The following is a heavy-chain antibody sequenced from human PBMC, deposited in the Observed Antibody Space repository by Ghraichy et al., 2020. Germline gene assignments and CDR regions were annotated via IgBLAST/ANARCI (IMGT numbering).Heavy chain of an antibody. CDR2: IYYSGST. D-gene: IGHD5-18*01. CDR3: ARVPVSTAMATREYYSYYYGMDV. Sequence: SETLSLTCTVSGGSVSSGSYYWSWIRQPPGKGLEWIGYIYYSGSTNYNPSLKSRVTISVDTSKNQFSLKLSSVTAADTAVYYCARVPVSTAMATREYYSYYYGMDVWGRGPTVTVS. J-gene: IGHJ6*02. CDR1: GGSVSSGSYY. V-gene: IGHV4-61*01.